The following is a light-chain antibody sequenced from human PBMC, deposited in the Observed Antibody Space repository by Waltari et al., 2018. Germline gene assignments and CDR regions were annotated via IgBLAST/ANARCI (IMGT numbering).Light chain of an antibody. CDR1: QSISRN. CDR3: QQYNNWRT. CDR2: GAS. J-gene: IGKJ2*01. Sequence: EVLMTQSPATLSVSPGERATLSCRASQSISRNLAWYQQKPGQAPRLLIYGASTRATGIPARFSGSGSGTEFTVTISSLQSEDFAVYYCQQYNNWRTFGQGTKLEIK. V-gene: IGKV3-15*01.